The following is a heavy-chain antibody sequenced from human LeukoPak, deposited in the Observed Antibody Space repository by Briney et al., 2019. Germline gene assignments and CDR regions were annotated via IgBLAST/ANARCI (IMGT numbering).Heavy chain of an antibody. Sequence: ASVKVSCKASGYTFASYGISWVRQAPGQGLEWMGWISAYNGNTNYAQKLQGRVTMTTDTSTSTAYMELRSLRSDDTAVYYCARGDSGYYYYYMDVWGKGTTVTVSS. V-gene: IGHV1-18*01. CDR1: GYTFASYG. J-gene: IGHJ6*03. D-gene: IGHD1-26*01. CDR3: ARGDSGYYYYYMDV. CDR2: ISAYNGNT.